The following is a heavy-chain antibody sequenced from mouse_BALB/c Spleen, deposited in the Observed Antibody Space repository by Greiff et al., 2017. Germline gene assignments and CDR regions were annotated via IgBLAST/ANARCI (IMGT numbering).Heavy chain of an antibody. V-gene: IGHV5-6-5*01. D-gene: IGHD1-1*01. J-gene: IGHJ4*01. CDR3: AREGYYGSRAMDY. CDR2: ISSGGST. Sequence: EVQLVESGGGLVKPGGSLKLSCAASGFTFSSYAMSWVRQTPEKRLEWVASISSGGSTYYPDSVKGRFTISRDNARNILYLQMSSLRSEDTAMYYCAREGYYGSRAMDYWGQGTSVTVSS. CDR1: GFTFSSYA.